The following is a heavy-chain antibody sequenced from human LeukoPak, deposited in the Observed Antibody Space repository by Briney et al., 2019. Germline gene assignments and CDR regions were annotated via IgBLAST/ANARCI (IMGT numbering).Heavy chain of an antibody. V-gene: IGHV1-8*01. Sequence: APVKVSCKASGYTFTSYDINWVRQATGQGLEWMGWMNPNSGNTGYAQKFQGRVTMTRNTSISTAYMELSSLRSEDTAVYYCARASTGGGNFDYWGQGTLVTVSS. CDR2: MNPNSGNT. CDR1: GYTFTSYD. CDR3: ARASTGGGNFDY. D-gene: IGHD2-8*02. J-gene: IGHJ4*02.